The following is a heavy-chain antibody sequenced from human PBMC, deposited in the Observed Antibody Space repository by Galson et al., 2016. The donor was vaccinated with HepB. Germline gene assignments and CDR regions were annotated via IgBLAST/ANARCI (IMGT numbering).Heavy chain of an antibody. CDR1: GFTFSDYV. CDR2: ISGGGGST. V-gene: IGHV3-23*01. J-gene: IGHJ4*02. D-gene: IGHD3-16*02. Sequence: SLRLSCAVSGFTFSDYVMNWVRQAPGKGLEWVSLISGGGGSTFYADSVKGRFTISRDNSKSTLYLQMSSLSAEDTAVYCWAKDIVAGHDYVWGNYRYIDFWGQGTLVTVSS. CDR3: AKDIVAGHDYVWGNYRYIDF.